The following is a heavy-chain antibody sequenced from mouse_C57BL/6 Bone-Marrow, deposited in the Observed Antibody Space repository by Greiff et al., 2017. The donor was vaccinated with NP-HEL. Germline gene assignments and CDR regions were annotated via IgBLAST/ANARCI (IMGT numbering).Heavy chain of an antibody. CDR3: AREGGIVTYYAMDY. J-gene: IGHJ4*01. Sequence: QVQLQQPGAELVKPGASVKMSCKASGYTFTSYWITWVKQRPGQGLEWIGDIYPGSGSTNYNKKFKCKATLTVDTSSSTAYMQLSSLTSEDSAVYYCAREGGIVTYYAMDYWGQGTSVTVSS. CDR1: GYTFTSYW. V-gene: IGHV1-55*01. CDR2: IYPGSGST. D-gene: IGHD2-5*01.